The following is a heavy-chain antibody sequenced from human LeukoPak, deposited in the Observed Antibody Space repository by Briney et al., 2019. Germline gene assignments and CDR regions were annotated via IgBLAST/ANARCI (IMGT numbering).Heavy chain of an antibody. CDR1: GGSFSGYY. V-gene: IGHV4-34*01. CDR3: ASLSDYYMDV. Sequence: SETLSLTCAVYGGSFSGYYWSWIRQPPGKGPEWIGEINHSGSTNYNPSLKSRVTISVDTSKNQFSLKLRSVTAADTAVYYCASLSDYYMDVWGKGTTVTVSS. J-gene: IGHJ6*03. CDR2: INHSGST.